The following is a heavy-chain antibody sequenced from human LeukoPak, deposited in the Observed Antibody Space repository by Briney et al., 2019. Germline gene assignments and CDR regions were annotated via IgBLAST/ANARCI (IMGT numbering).Heavy chain of an antibody. D-gene: IGHD3-10*01. CDR3: ARDDYYAPFDY. CDR2: IYSDNT. Sequence: GGSLRLSCTVSGFTVSSNSMSWVRQAPGKGLEWVSFIYSDNTHYSDSVKGRFTISRDNSKNTLYLQMNSLRAEDTAVYYCARDDYYAPFDYWGQGTLVTVSS. J-gene: IGHJ4*02. CDR1: GFTVSSNS. V-gene: IGHV3-53*01.